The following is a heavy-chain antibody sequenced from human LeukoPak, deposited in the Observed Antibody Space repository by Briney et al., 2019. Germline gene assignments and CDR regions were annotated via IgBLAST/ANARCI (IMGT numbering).Heavy chain of an antibody. CDR3: ARETVTAQYYYFDF. CDR1: GYTFTRNY. V-gene: IGHV1-46*01. D-gene: IGHD2-2*01. Sequence: ASVKVSCKASGYTFTRNYIHWVRQAPGQGLEWMGMINPGGGGTKYAQKFEGRVTMTRDTSTNTVYMELSSLRSEDTAVYYCARETVTAQYYYFDFWGQGTLVTVSS. CDR2: INPGGGGT. J-gene: IGHJ4*02.